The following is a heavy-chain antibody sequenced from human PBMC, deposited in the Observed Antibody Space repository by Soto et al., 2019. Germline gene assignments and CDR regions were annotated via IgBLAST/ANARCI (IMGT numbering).Heavy chain of an antibody. CDR1: GGSINSGGYY. J-gene: IGHJ4*02. D-gene: IGHD3-22*01. CDR2: LSYIGST. Sequence: TLCLTCTVSGGSINSGGYYWSWILQHPGKGLEWIGYLSYIGSTYYNPSLKSRVTISVDTSRTQFSLKLTSVTAADTAVYFCARAQTICAIITVCDNWGQGTIVT. V-gene: IGHV4-31*03. CDR3: ARAQTICAIITVCDN.